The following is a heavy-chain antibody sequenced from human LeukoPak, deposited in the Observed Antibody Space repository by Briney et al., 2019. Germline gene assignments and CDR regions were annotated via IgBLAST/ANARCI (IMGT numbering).Heavy chain of an antibody. Sequence: GGSLRLSCAASGFTFSSYSMNWVRQAPGKGLEWVSSISSSSSYIYYADSVKGRFTISRDNAKNSLYLQMNSLRAEDTAVYYCAGLVVVAATSLYFDYWGQGTLVTVSS. D-gene: IGHD2-15*01. J-gene: IGHJ4*02. CDR3: AGLVVVAATSLYFDY. CDR2: ISSSSSYI. V-gene: IGHV3-21*01. CDR1: GFTFSSYS.